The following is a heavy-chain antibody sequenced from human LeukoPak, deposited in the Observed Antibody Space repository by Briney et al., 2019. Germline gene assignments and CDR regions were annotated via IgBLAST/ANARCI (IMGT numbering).Heavy chain of an antibody. D-gene: IGHD5-18*01. J-gene: IGHJ3*02. Sequence: PSETLSLTCAVSGASISSGSYYWSWIRQRPGKGLEWIGYIYNSGTYYNPSLKSRVTISVDTSKNQFSLKLSSVTAADTAVYYCARKAGGYSYVNAFDIWGQGTLVTVSS. CDR2: IYNSGT. V-gene: IGHV4-31*11. CDR1: GASISSGSYY. CDR3: ARKAGGYSYVNAFDI.